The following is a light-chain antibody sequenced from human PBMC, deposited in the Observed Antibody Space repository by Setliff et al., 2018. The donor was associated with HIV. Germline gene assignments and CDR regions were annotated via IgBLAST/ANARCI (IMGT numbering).Light chain of an antibody. CDR3: CSYAGDTALYV. CDR1: NSDVGSYNF. V-gene: IGLV2-23*02. J-gene: IGLJ1*01. Sequence: QSALTQPASVSGSPGQSITISCTGTNSDVGSYNFVSWYQLHPGKAPKLMIYEVNNRPSGVSNRFSGSKSGNTASLTISGLQAEDEADYYCCSYAGDTALYVFGIGTKVTVL. CDR2: EVN.